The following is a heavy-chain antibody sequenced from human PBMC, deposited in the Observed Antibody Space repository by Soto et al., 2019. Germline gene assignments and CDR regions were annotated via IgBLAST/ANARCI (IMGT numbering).Heavy chain of an antibody. CDR2: ITSASDYI. Sequence: VGSLRLSCVASGFMFTRSTMNWVRQAPGKGLEWVSSITSASDYIFYADSVKGRFTISRDNAKNSLYLQMNSLRAEDTAVYYCARVGTGSSTPLDIWGQGTMVTVSS. CDR1: GFMFTRST. D-gene: IGHD3-9*01. V-gene: IGHV3-21*01. CDR3: ARVGTGSSTPLDI. J-gene: IGHJ3*02.